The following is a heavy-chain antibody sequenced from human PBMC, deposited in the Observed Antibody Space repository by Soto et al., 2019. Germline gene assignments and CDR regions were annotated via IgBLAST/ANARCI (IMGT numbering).Heavy chain of an antibody. D-gene: IGHD5-12*01. CDR1: GGSISSYY. CDR3: ARVSGYDFEMFNPSPNPSPYYYYGMDV. V-gene: IGHV4-59*01. CDR2: IYYSGST. J-gene: IGHJ6*02. Sequence: PSETLSLTCTVSGGSISSYYWSWIRQPPGKGLEWIGYIYYSGSTNYNPSLKSRVTISVDTSKNQFSLKLSSVTAADTAVYYCARVSGYDFEMFNPSPNPSPYYYYGMDVWGQGTTVTVSS.